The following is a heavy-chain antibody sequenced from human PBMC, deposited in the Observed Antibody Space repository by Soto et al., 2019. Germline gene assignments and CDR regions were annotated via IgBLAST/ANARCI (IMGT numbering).Heavy chain of an antibody. V-gene: IGHV3-15*01. CDR1: RLTFSNVW. D-gene: IGHD3-3*01. CDR2: IKSKTDGGTT. J-gene: IGHJ4*02. Sequence: GGSLRLSCAASRLTFSNVWMTWVRQAPGKGLEWVGRIKSKTDGGTTDYAAPVKGRFTISRDDSKNTLYLQMNSLKTEDTAVYYCTTGADYVFSCGYYTGITYHYYRGQRSLVTVSS. CDR3: TTGADYVFSCGYYTGITYHYY.